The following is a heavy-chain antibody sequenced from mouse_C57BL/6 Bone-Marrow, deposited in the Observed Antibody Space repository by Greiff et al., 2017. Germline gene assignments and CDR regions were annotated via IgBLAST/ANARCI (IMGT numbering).Heavy chain of an antibody. CDR3: ACYYYGSSLYAMDY. D-gene: IGHD1-1*01. V-gene: IGHV2-2*01. CDR1: GFSLTSYG. CDR2: IWSGGST. Sequence: VQGVESGPGLVQPSQSLSITCTVSGFSLTSYGVHWVRQSPGKGLEWLGVIWSGGSTDSNAAFISRLSISKDNSKGQVFFKMNSLQADDTAIYYCACYYYGSSLYAMDYWGQGTSVTVSS. J-gene: IGHJ4*01.